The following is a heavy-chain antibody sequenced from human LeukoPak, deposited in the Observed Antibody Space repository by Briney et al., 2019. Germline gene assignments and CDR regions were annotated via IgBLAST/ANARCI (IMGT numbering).Heavy chain of an antibody. CDR1: GYTLTGLS. CDR2: FDPEDGET. V-gene: IGHV1-24*01. Sequence: GASVKVSCKVSGYTLTGLSMHWVRQAPGKGLEWMGGFDPEDGETIYAQKFQGRVTMTEDTSTDTAYMELSSLRSEDTAVYYCAGGNWNNNWFDPWGQGTLVTVSS. J-gene: IGHJ5*02. CDR3: AGGNWNNNWFDP. D-gene: IGHD1/OR15-1a*01.